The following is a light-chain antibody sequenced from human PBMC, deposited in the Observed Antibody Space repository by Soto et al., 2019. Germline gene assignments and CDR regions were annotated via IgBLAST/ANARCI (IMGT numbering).Light chain of an antibody. Sequence: DIQMTQSPSTLSASVGDRVTITCRASQSISSWLDWYQQKPGKAPKLLIYDASSLVSGVPSRFSSSGSGAEFTLTIISLQHDDFAAYYCQQYNSYSPWTFGQGTKVEIK. CDR1: QSISSW. CDR2: DAS. CDR3: QQYNSYSPWT. J-gene: IGKJ1*01. V-gene: IGKV1-5*01.